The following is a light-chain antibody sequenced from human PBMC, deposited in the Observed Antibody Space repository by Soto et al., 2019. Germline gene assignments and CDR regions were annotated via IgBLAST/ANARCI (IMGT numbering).Light chain of an antibody. V-gene: IGKV4-1*01. J-gene: IGKJ1*01. CDR1: QSVLYSSKNKNC. CDR3: QQYYSTPWT. CDR2: WAS. Sequence: DIVMTQSPDSLAVSPGERATINCKSSQSVLYSSKNKNCLAWYQQKPGQPPKLLIYWASTRESGVPDRFSGSGSGTDFTLTISSLQAEDVAVYYCQQYYSTPWTFGQGTKVEIK.